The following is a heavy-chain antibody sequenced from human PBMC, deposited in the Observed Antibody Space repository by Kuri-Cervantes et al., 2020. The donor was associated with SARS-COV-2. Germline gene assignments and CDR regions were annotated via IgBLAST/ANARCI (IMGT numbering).Heavy chain of an antibody. CDR2: LTNDGSDA. J-gene: IGHJ4*02. Sequence: GGSLRLSCVASGFTFSSYWMHWVRQAPGKGLVWVSRLTNDGSDAIFADSVKGRFTISRDNAKNMLYLYMNSLRADDTAVYYCARDSMTTRDFDYWGQGTLDTVSS. CDR3: ARDSMTTRDFDY. CDR1: GFTFSSYW. V-gene: IGHV3-74*01. D-gene: IGHD4-11*01.